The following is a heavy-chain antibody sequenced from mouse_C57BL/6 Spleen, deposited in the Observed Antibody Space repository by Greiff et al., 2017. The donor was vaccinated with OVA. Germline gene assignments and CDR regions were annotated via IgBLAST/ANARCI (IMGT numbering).Heavy chain of an antibody. D-gene: IGHD3-1*01. CDR2: ILPGRGST. CDR1: GYTFTGYW. CDR3: ARGGLDVRAAY. V-gene: IGHV1-9*01. Sequence: QVQLQQSGAELMKPGASVKLSCKATGYTFTGYWIEWVKQRPGHGLEWIGEILPGRGSTNYNEKVKGKATFTADTSSKTAYMQLSSLTTGDSAIDHCARGGLDVRAAYWGQGTLVTFSA. J-gene: IGHJ3*01.